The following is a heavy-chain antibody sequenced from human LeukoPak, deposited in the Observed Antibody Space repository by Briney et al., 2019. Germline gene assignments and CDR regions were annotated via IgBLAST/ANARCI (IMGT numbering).Heavy chain of an antibody. CDR1: GFTFSSYS. CDR2: ISSSSSYI. Sequence: TGGSLRLSCAASGFTFSSYSMNWVRQAPGKGLEWVSSISSSSSYIYYADSVKGRFTISRDNAKNSLYLQMNSLRAGDTAVYYCARGEAYYYDSSGYDFDYWGQGTLVTVSS. J-gene: IGHJ4*02. V-gene: IGHV3-21*01. D-gene: IGHD3-22*01. CDR3: ARGEAYYYDSSGYDFDY.